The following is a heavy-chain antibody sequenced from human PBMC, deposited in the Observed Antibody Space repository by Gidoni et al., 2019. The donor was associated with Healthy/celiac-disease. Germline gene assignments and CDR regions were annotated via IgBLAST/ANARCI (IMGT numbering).Heavy chain of an antibody. CDR3: ARDLSYKLDYYFDY. J-gene: IGHJ4*02. CDR2: ISSSSSYI. Sequence: EVQLVESGGGLVKPVGSLRLSCAASGFTFSSYSMNWVRQAQGKGLEWVSSISSSSSYIYYADSVKGRFTISRDNAKNSLYLQMNSLRAEDTAVYYCARDLSYKLDYYFDYWGQGTLVTVSS. V-gene: IGHV3-21*01. CDR1: GFTFSSYS. D-gene: IGHD3-10*01.